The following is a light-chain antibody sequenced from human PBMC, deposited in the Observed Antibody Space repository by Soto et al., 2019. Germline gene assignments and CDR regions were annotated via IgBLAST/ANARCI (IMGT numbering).Light chain of an antibody. CDR1: QDIRTY. J-gene: IGKJ4*01. CDR2: DAS. Sequence: QMTQSPSSLSASLGDRVTITCQASQDIRTYLNWYQQKPGRAPKLLISDASNLERGVPSRFSGSGSGTVFTFTINSLQPEDIEMYYCQRWRTFGGGTKVEIK. V-gene: IGKV1-33*01. CDR3: QRWRT.